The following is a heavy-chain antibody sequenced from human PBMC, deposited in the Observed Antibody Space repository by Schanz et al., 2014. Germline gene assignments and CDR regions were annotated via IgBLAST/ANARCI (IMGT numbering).Heavy chain of an antibody. CDR2: VFPNGIT. Sequence: QVQLQESGPGLVKPSPTLSLTCTVSGGSIRSYFWSWIRQPAGKALEWVGRVFPNGITNYNPSLKSRFTISLDTPKNQFSLTLTSLTAADTAVYYCARDTTWRLDLWGRGTLVTVSS. D-gene: IGHD1-1*01. CDR3: ARDTTWRLDL. V-gene: IGHV4-4*07. CDR1: GGSIRSYF. J-gene: IGHJ2*01.